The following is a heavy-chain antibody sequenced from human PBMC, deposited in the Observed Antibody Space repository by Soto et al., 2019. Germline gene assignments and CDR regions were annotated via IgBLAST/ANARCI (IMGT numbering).Heavy chain of an antibody. D-gene: IGHD3-16*01. CDR3: ARDLGGPDY. CDR2: LSSDGFGA. Sequence: PGGSLRLSCAASWFSLIPYWMHWVRQAPGRGLEWVSRLSSDGFGAAYADSVKGRFFISRDIARNTLFLQMNSLRADDTAVYYCARDLGGPDYWGRGTSVTVSS. CDR1: WFSLIPYW. J-gene: IGHJ4*02. V-gene: IGHV3-74*03.